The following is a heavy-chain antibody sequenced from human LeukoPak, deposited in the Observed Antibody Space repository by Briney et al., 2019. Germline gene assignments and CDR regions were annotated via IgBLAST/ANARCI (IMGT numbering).Heavy chain of an antibody. D-gene: IGHD4-17*01. CDR2: MNPNSGNT. V-gene: IGHV1-8*01. CDR3: ARGKPRKHGDYIYYYGMDV. Sequence: GASVKVSCKASGYTFTSYDINWVRQATGQGLEWMGWMNPNSGNTGYAQKFQGRVTMTRNTSISTDYMELSSLRSEDTAVYYCARGKPRKHGDYIYYYGMDVWGQGTTVTVSS. CDR1: GYTFTSYD. J-gene: IGHJ6*02.